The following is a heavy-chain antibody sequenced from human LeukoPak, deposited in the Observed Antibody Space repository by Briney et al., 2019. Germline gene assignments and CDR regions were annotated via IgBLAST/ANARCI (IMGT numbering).Heavy chain of an antibody. J-gene: IGHJ5*01. Sequence: PGGSLRLSCAASGFNLSDYYMTWIRQAPGKGLEWVSYISRSGSTIYYADSVKGRFTISRDNAKNSLYLQMNSLRAEDTAVYYCARDREQWLGRRWFDSWGQGTLVTVSS. V-gene: IGHV3-11*01. D-gene: IGHD6-19*01. CDR3: ARDREQWLGRRWFDS. CDR1: GFNLSDYY. CDR2: ISRSGSTI.